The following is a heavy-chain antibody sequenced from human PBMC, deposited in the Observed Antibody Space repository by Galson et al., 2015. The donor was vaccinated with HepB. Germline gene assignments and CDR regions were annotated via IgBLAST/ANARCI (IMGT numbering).Heavy chain of an antibody. D-gene: IGHD2-15*01. CDR1: GFSFTRYA. CDR2: ITSSGGKS. CDR3: AKDGIMVANNPYHFHY. V-gene: IGHV3-23*01. J-gene: IGHJ4*02. Sequence: SLRLSCAASGFSFTRYAMTWVRQAPGKGLEWVSSITSSGGKSYYTDSVKGRFTVSRDNSKNTLFLQLNSLRAENTAVYSCAKDGIMVANNPYHFHYWGQGTLVTVSS.